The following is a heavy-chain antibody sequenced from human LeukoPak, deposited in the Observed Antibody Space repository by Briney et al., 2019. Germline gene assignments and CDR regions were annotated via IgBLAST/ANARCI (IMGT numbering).Heavy chain of an antibody. D-gene: IGHD4-23*01. V-gene: IGHV4-61*01. CDR2: IYNTGST. CDR3: ARGLSTVGFNY. J-gene: IGHJ4*02. Sequence: PSDTLSLTCTVSGGSLTSGSYYWTWVRQPPRKGLECIGCIYNTGSTNYNPSLKSRVTISIDTSKNQFSLRLSSVTAADTAVYYCARGLSTVGFNYWGQGILVTVSS. CDR1: GGSLTSGSYY.